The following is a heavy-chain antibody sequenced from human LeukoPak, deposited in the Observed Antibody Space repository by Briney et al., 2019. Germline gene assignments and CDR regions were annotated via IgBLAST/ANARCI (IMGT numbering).Heavy chain of an antibody. CDR3: ATADSSGYYYFDY. J-gene: IGHJ4*02. V-gene: IGHV1-24*01. CDR1: GYTLTELS. D-gene: IGHD3-22*01. Sequence: ASVTVSCKVSGYTLTELSMHWVRQAPGKGLEWMGGFDPEDGETIYAQKFQGRVTMTEDTSTDTAYMELSSLRSEDTAVYYCATADSSGYYYFDYWGQGTLVTVSS. CDR2: FDPEDGET.